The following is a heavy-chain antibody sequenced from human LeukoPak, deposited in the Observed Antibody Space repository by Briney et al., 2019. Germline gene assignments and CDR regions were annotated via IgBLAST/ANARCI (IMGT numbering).Heavy chain of an antibody. Sequence: ASVKVSCKASGGTFISYAISWVRQAPVQGLEWMGGIVPLFGTANYAQKFQGRVTITTDESTSTAYMELSSLRSEDTAVYYCARDLWNFYDDSGYNRDFDSWGQGTLVTVSS. CDR2: IVPLFGTA. D-gene: IGHD3-22*01. J-gene: IGHJ5*01. V-gene: IGHV1-69*05. CDR1: GGTFISYA. CDR3: ARDLWNFYDDSGYNRDFDS.